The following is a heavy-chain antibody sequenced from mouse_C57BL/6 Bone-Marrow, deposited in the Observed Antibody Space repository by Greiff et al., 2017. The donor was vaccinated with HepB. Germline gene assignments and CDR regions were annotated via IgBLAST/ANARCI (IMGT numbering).Heavy chain of an antibody. CDR3: ARFPYSNYVNYFDY. CDR1: GYTFTDYY. Sequence: VKLMESGAELVRPGASVKLSCKASGYTFTDYYINWVKQRPGQGLEWIARIYPGSGNTYYNEKFKGKATLTAEKSSSTAYMQLSSLTSEDSAVYFCARFPYSNYVNYFDYWGQGTTLTVSS. CDR2: IYPGSGNT. D-gene: IGHD2-5*01. V-gene: IGHV1-76*01. J-gene: IGHJ2*01.